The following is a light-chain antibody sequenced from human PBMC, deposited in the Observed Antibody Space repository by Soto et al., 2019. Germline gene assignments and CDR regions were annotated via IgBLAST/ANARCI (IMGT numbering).Light chain of an antibody. V-gene: IGLV1-44*01. CDR1: SSNIGNST. CDR3: AAWDDSLNGYV. J-gene: IGLJ1*01. CDR2: ANN. Sequence: QSVLTQSPSASGTPGQRVTISCSGSSSNIGNSTVNWYQQFPGTAPKLLIYANNRRPSGVPDRFSGSKSGTSASLAISGLQSEDEADYHCAAWDDSLNGYVFGAGTRSPS.